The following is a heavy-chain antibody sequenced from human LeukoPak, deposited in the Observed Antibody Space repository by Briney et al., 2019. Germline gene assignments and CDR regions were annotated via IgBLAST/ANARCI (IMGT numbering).Heavy chain of an antibody. J-gene: IGHJ4*02. V-gene: IGHV3-23*01. Sequence: GVLRLSCAASGFTFSSYAMSWVRQAPGKGLEWVSAISGSGGSTYYADSVKGRFTISRDNSKNTLYLQMNSLRAEDTAVYYCARAGAYSSSWYFDYWGQGTLVTVSS. D-gene: IGHD6-13*01. CDR2: ISGSGGST. CDR3: ARAGAYSSSWYFDY. CDR1: GFTFSSYA.